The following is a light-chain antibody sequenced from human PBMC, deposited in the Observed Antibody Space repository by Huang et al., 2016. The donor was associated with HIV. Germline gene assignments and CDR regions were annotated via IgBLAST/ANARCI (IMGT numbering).Light chain of an antibody. CDR1: QHINNY. Sequence: DIVLTQSPATLSLSPGQRATLSCRASQHINNYLVWYQQKPGQAPRLLIYDSFNSATGIPARFSGSGSGTDFTLTINTLEPEDFAVYYCQQRGAWPLTFGGGTKVEIK. CDR2: DSF. J-gene: IGKJ4*01. CDR3: QQRGAWPLT. V-gene: IGKV3-11*01.